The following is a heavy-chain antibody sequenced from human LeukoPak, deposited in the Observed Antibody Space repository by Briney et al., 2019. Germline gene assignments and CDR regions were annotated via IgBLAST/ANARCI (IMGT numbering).Heavy chain of an antibody. J-gene: IGHJ5*02. CDR3: ARDHDILTANALWFDP. CDR1: GYTFTSYA. D-gene: IGHD3-9*01. CDR2: INAGNGNT. V-gene: IGHV1-3*01. Sequence: GSSVKVSCKASGYTFTSYAMHWVRQAPGQRLEWMGWINAGNGNTKYSQKFQGRVTITRDTSASTAYMELSSLRSEDTAVYYCARDHDILTANALWFDPWGQGTLVTVSS.